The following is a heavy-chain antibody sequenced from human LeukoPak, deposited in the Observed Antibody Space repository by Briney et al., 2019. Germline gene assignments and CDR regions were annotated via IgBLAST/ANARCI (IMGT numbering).Heavy chain of an antibody. CDR3: ARGYSGYDFGRYFDS. D-gene: IGHD5-12*01. J-gene: IGHJ4*02. CDR1: GFNFDDYG. Sequence: SGGSLRLSCAASGFNFDDYGMSWVRQAPGKGLEWVSGINWNGASTSSADSVKGRFTISRDNAKNSLYLQMNSLRDQDTALYYCARGYSGYDFGRYFDSWGQGTLVTVSS. V-gene: IGHV3-20*04. CDR2: INWNGAST.